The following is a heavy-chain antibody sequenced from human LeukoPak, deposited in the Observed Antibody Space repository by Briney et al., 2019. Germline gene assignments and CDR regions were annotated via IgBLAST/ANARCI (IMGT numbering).Heavy chain of an antibody. CDR1: GGTFSSYA. J-gene: IGHJ6*04. V-gene: IGHV1-69*13. D-gene: IGHD2-2*01. CDR3: AVKRGGYCSSTSCYFSHGMDV. Sequence: ASVKVSCKASGGTFSSYAISWVRQAPGQGLEWMGGIIPIFGTVNYAQKFQGRVTITADESTSTAYMELSSLRSEDTAVYYCAVKRGGYCSSTSCYFSHGMDVWGKGTTVTVFS. CDR2: IIPIFGTV.